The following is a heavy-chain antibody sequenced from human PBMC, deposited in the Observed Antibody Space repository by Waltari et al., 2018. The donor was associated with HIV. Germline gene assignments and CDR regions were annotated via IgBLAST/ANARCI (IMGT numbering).Heavy chain of an antibody. J-gene: IGHJ4*02. V-gene: IGHV3-30*01. D-gene: IGHD2-2*02. CDR2: ISYDGSNK. CDR1: GFTFSSYA. CDR3: ARGGYCSSTSCYIGY. Sequence: GGGVVQPGRSPRLSCAASGFTFSSYAMHWVRQAPGKGLEWVAVISYDGSNKYYADSVKGRFTISRDNSKNTLYLQMNSLRAEDTAVYYCARGGYCSSTSCYIGYWGQGTLVTVSS.